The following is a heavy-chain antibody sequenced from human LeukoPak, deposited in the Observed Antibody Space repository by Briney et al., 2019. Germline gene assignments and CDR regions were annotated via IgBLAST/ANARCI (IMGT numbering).Heavy chain of an antibody. Sequence: GGSLGLSCAASGFTFSGSAMHWVRQASGKGLEWVGRIRSKANSYATAYAASVKGRFTISRDDSKNTTYLQMNSLETEDTAMYFCTRPSFDPWGQGTLVTVSS. CDR2: IRSKANSYAT. V-gene: IGHV3-73*01. CDR3: TRPSFDP. CDR1: GFTFSGSA. J-gene: IGHJ5*02.